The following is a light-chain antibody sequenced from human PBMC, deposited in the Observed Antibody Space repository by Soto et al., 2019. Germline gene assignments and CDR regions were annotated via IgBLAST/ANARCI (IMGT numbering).Light chain of an antibody. CDR1: QSIVTY. CDR3: QQSYGTPIT. V-gene: IGKV1-39*01. CDR2: AAS. J-gene: IGKJ5*01. Sequence: DIQLTQSPSVLSASVGDRVTITCRASQSIVTYLNWYLQKPGKAPKLLIYAASNLQSGVPSRFSGSGSGTDFTLTITSLQPEDFATYYCQQSYGTPITFGQGTRLEIK.